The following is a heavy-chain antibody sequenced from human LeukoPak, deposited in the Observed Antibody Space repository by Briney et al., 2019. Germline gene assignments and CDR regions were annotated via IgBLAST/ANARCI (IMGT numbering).Heavy chain of an antibody. CDR3: AKGDFYGSGRDYYYYMDV. CDR1: GFTFSSYA. Sequence: GGALRLSCAASGFTFSSYAMSWVRQAPGKGLEWVSAISGSGGRTYYADSVKGRFTISRDNSKDTLYLQMNSLRAEDTAVYNCAKGDFYGSGRDYYYYMDVWGKGTTVTISS. D-gene: IGHD3-10*01. J-gene: IGHJ6*03. CDR2: ISGSGGRT. V-gene: IGHV3-23*01.